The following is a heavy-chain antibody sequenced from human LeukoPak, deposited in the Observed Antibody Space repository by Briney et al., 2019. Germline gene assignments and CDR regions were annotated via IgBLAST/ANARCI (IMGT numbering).Heavy chain of an antibody. D-gene: IGHD3-10*01. CDR1: GFTFSSYG. Sequence: PGRSLRLSCAASGFTFSSYGMHWVRQAPGKGLEWVAVISYDGSNKYYADSVKGRFTISRDNSKNTLYLQMNSLRGEDTAVYYCAKIWFGEPEYWGQGSLVTVCS. J-gene: IGHJ4*02. V-gene: IGHV3-30*18. CDR2: ISYDGSNK. CDR3: AKIWFGEPEY.